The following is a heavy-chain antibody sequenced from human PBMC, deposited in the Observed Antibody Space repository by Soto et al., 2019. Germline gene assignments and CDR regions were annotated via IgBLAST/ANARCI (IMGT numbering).Heavy chain of an antibody. D-gene: IGHD3-10*01. CDR3: ARGEEYNGRPAGDS. Sequence: GGSLRLSCAASGFTFSSYGMHWVRQAPGKGLEWVAVMWFSGSEEYYADSVKGRFTISRDNSKNTLYLQMNSLRVEDTAVYYCARGEEYNGRPAGDSWGQGTLVTVSS. CDR1: GFTFSSYG. CDR2: MWFSGSEE. J-gene: IGHJ4*02. V-gene: IGHV3-33*01.